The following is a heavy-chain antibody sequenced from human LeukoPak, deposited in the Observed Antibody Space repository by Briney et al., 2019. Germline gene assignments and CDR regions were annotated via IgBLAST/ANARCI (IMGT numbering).Heavy chain of an antibody. Sequence: SETLSLTCTVSGGSISSGSYYWSWIRQPAGKGLEWIGRIYTSGSTNYNPSLKSRVTISVDTSKNQFSLKLSSVTAADTAVYYCARSGDDFWSGYYVDYWGQGTLVTVSS. CDR2: IYTSGST. CDR1: GGSISSGSYY. D-gene: IGHD3-3*01. J-gene: IGHJ4*02. CDR3: ARSGDDFWSGYYVDY. V-gene: IGHV4-61*02.